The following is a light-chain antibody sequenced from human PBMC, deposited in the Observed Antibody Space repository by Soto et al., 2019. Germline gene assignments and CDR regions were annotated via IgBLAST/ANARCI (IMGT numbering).Light chain of an antibody. CDR3: QQYYSYPIT. CDR1: QDISNY. J-gene: IGKJ5*01. CDR2: KAS. V-gene: IGKV1-33*01. Sequence: DIQMTQSPSSLSASVGDRVTITCQASQDISNYLNWYQQKPGKAPKLLIYKASTLKSGVPSRFSGSGSGTDFTLTISCLQSEDFATYYCQQYYSYPITFGQGTRLEIK.